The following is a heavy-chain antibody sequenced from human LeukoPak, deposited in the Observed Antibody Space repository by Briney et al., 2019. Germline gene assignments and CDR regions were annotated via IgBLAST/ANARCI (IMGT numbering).Heavy chain of an antibody. CDR3: ARRDDSSGYHKIFDY. V-gene: IGHV4-39*01. CDR2: IYHSGST. D-gene: IGHD3-22*01. Sequence: SETLSLTCTVSGGSISSSSYYWGWIRQPPGKGLEWIGSIYHSGSTYYNPSLKSRVTISVDTSKNQFSLKLSSLTAADTAVYYCARRDDSSGYHKIFDYWGPGTLVTVSS. CDR1: GGSISSSSYY. J-gene: IGHJ4*02.